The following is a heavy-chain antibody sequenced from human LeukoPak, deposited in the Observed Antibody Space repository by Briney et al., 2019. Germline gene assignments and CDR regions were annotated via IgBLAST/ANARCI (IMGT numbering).Heavy chain of an antibody. CDR3: AATQRYFDWLSHFDY. V-gene: IGHV1-24*01. Sequence: ASVKVSCKVSGYTLTELSMHWVRQAPGKGREWMGGFDPEDGETIYAQKFQGRVTMTEDTSTDTAYMELSSLRSEDTAVYYCAATQRYFDWLSHFDYWGQGTLVTVSS. D-gene: IGHD3-9*01. J-gene: IGHJ4*02. CDR1: GYTLTELS. CDR2: FDPEDGET.